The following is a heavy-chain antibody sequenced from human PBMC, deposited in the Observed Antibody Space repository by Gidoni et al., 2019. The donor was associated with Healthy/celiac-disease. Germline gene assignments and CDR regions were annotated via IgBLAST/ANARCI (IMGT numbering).Heavy chain of an antibody. J-gene: IGHJ6*02. Sequence: EVQLVQSGAEVKKPGESLKISCQGSGYSFTSSCIGWVRQMPGKGLEWMGIIYPGDSDTRYSPSFQGQVTISADKSISTAYLQWSSLKASDTAMYYWARVVAALAPDYYYYGMDVWGQGTTVTVSS. CDR1: GYSFTSSC. CDR3: ARVVAALAPDYYYYGMDV. CDR2: IYPGDSDT. D-gene: IGHD6-6*01. V-gene: IGHV5-51*01.